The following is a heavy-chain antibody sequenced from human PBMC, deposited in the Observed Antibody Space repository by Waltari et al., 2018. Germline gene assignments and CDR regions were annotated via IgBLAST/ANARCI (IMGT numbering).Heavy chain of an antibody. CDR3: ARHGYFSASSFYAFDI. V-gene: IGHV4-59*08. J-gene: IGHJ3*02. CDR1: GGSINNYY. CDR2: IHYGGST. Sequence: QVQLQESGPGLVTPSETLSLTCTVSGGSINNYYWTWIRPPPGKGLEWIGYIHYGGSTNYNPSLKSRVTISVVTSKNQFSLKLTSVTAADTAVYYCARHGYFSASSFYAFDIWGQGTLVTVSS. D-gene: IGHD1-26*01.